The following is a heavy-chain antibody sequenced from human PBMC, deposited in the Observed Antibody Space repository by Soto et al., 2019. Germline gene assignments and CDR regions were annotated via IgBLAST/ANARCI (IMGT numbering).Heavy chain of an antibody. Sequence: GGSLRLSCAASGFTFSSYGMHWVRQAPGKGLEWVAVIWYDGSNKYYADSVKGRFTISRDNSKNTLYLQMNSLRAEDTAVYYCARERLGILTDDAFDIWGQGTMVTVSS. CDR3: ARERLGILTDDAFDI. J-gene: IGHJ3*02. V-gene: IGHV3-33*01. D-gene: IGHD7-27*01. CDR2: IWYDGSNK. CDR1: GFTFSSYG.